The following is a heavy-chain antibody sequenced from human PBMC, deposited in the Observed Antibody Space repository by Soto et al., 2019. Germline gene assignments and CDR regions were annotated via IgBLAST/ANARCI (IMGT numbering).Heavy chain of an antibody. CDR2: ISYDGSNK. Sequence: VQLVESGGGVVQPGRSLRLSCAASGFTFSSYAMHWVRQAPGKGLEWVAVISYDGSNKYYADSVKGRFTISRDNSKNTLYLQMNSLRAEDTAVYYCARDSSPWSGVVDYWGQGTLVTVSS. J-gene: IGHJ4*02. CDR3: ARDSSPWSGVVDY. D-gene: IGHD3-3*01. CDR1: GFTFSSYA. V-gene: IGHV3-30-3*01.